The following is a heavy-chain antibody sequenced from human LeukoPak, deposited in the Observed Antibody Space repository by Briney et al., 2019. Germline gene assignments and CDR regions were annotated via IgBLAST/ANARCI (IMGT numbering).Heavy chain of an antibody. Sequence: SETLSLTCAVSGGSISSGGYSWSWIRQPPGKGLEWIGSIYHSGSTYYNPSLKSRVTISVDTSKNQFSLKLSSVTAADTAVYYCARASVSSGYSDYWGQGTLVTVSS. J-gene: IGHJ4*02. CDR3: ARASVSSGYSDY. CDR1: GGSISSGGYS. V-gene: IGHV4-39*07. CDR2: IYHSGST. D-gene: IGHD3-22*01.